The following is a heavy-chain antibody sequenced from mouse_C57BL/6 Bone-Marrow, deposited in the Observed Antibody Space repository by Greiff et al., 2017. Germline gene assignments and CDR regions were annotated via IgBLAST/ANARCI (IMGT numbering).Heavy chain of an antibody. CDR1: GFTFSNYW. D-gene: IGHD1-1*01. CDR3: PYGSSLGFAY. CDR2: IRLKSDNYAT. J-gene: IGHJ3*01. Sequence: EVKLVESGGGLVQPGGSMKLSCVASGFTFSNYWMNWVRQSPEKGLEWVAQIRLKSDNYATHYAESVKGRFTISRDDSKSSVYLQMNNLRAEDTGCYYCPYGSSLGFAYWGHGTLVTVSA. V-gene: IGHV6-3*01.